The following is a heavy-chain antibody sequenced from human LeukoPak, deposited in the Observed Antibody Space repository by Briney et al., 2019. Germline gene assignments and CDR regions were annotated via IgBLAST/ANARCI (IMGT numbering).Heavy chain of an antibody. V-gene: IGHV1-18*01. CDR1: GYTFTSYG. CDR2: ISAYNGNT. Sequence: GASVKASCKASGYTFTSYGISWVRQAPGQGLEWMGWISAYNGNTNYAQKLQGRVTMTTDTSTSTAYMELRSLRSDDTAVYYCARDTSSSWYVGIFQHWGQGTLVTVSS. CDR3: ARDTSSSWYVGIFQH. D-gene: IGHD6-13*01. J-gene: IGHJ1*01.